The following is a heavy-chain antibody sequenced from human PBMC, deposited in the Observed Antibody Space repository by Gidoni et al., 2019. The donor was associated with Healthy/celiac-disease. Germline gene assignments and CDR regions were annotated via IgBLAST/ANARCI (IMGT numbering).Heavy chain of an antibody. CDR1: GYTFTSYA. CDR2: INAGNGNT. CDR3: ARGFGSDAFDI. D-gene: IGHD3-16*01. J-gene: IGHJ3*02. V-gene: IGHV1-3*01. Sequence: QVQLVQAGAEVKKPGAAVKVSCKASGYTFTSYAMHWVRQAPGQRLEWMGWINAGNGNTKYSQKFQGRVTITRDTSASTAYMELSSLRSEDTAVYYCARGFGSDAFDIWGQGTMVTVSS.